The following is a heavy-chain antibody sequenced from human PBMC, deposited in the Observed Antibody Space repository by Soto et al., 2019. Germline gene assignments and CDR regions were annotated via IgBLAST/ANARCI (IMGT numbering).Heavy chain of an antibody. V-gene: IGHV5-51*01. CDR3: ARHYYYDSSYYYRTNTQLTLDY. D-gene: IGHD3-22*01. J-gene: IGHJ4*02. CDR2: IYTGDSAI. Sequence: GESLKISCKGSGYSFTSYWIAWVRQVPGKGLELMGVIYTGDSAIRYSPSFQGQVTISADKSISTAYLQWSSLTASDSAMYFYARHYYYDSSYYYRTNTQLTLDYWGQGTLVTVSS. CDR1: GYSFTSYW.